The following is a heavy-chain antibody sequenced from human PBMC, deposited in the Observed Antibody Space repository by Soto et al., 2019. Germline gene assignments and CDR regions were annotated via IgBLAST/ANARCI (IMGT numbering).Heavy chain of an antibody. Sequence: PGGSLRLSCAASGFAFPNAWMNWVRQAPGKGLEWVGRIKSTIDGGTTDYAEPVKGRFAISRDDSNNMVYLQMNSLKIEDTAVYYCTTDSYRTIIIARFDYWGHGTLVP. V-gene: IGHV3-15*07. D-gene: IGHD3-22*01. CDR3: TTDSYRTIIIARFDY. CDR1: GFAFPNAW. J-gene: IGHJ4*01. CDR2: IKSTIDGGTT.